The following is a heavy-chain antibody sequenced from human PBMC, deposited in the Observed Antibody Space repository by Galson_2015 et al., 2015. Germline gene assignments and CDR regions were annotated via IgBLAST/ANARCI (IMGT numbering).Heavy chain of an antibody. Sequence: SVKVSCKASGDTLTRYYMHWVRQAPGQGLEWMGIINPSGGSTSYAQKFQGRVTMTRDTSTSTVYMELNSLRSEDTAVYYCGRDTGYYDSTGYYSWSAFEIWGQGTMVTVSS. V-gene: IGHV1-46*01. CDR2: INPSGGST. J-gene: IGHJ3*02. CDR3: GRDTGYYDSTGYYSWSAFEI. D-gene: IGHD3-22*01. CDR1: GDTLTRYY.